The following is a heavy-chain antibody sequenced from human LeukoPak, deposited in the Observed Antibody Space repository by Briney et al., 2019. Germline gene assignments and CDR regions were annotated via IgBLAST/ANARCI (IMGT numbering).Heavy chain of an antibody. J-gene: IGHJ5*02. V-gene: IGHV3-30*18. Sequence: GGSLRLSCAASGFTFSSYGMHWVRQAPGKGLEWVAVISYDGSNKYYADSVKGRFTISRDNSKNTLYLQMNSLRGEDRAVYYCAKDEDESITGGNWFDPWGQGTLVTVSS. CDR1: GFTFSSYG. CDR2: ISYDGSNK. CDR3: AKDEDESITGGNWFDP. D-gene: IGHD1-14*01.